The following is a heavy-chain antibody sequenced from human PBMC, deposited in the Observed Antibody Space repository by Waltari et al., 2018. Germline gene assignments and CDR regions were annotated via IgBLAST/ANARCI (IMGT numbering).Heavy chain of an antibody. Sequence: QVQLQQWGAGLLKPSETLSLTCAVYGGSFSGYYWSWIRQPPGKGLEWIGEINHSGSTSYNPSLKSRVPKSVETSKNQFSLKLSSVTAADTAVYYCAGPPEGYCSGGSCYYDAFVIWGQGTMVTVSS. J-gene: IGHJ3*02. CDR3: AGPPEGYCSGGSCYYDAFVI. D-gene: IGHD2-15*01. CDR2: INHSGST. V-gene: IGHV4-34*01. CDR1: GGSFSGYY.